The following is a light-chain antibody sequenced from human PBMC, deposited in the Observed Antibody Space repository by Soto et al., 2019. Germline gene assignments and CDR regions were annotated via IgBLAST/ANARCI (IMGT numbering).Light chain of an antibody. CDR3: QQYGTSPPT. J-gene: IGKJ1*01. CDR2: GAS. Sequence: EIVLTQSPGTLSSSPGERATLSYKASQSVSSNFLAWYQRKPGQAPRLLIYGASYRATDIPYRFSGSGSGTDFTLTITRLEPEDFAVYYCQQYGTSPPTFGQGTKVEI. CDR1: QSVSSNF. V-gene: IGKV3-20*01.